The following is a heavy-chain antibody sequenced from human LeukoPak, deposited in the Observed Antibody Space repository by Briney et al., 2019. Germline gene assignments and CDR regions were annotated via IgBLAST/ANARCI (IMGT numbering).Heavy chain of an antibody. CDR3: APICSSGNCFQTRFDY. J-gene: IGHJ4*02. D-gene: IGHD2-15*01. V-gene: IGHV3-21*01. CDR2: ISSSGGSI. CDR1: GFTLDDYA. Sequence: GGSLRLSCAASGFTLDDYAMNWVRQAPGKGLEWVSSISSSGGSIYYADSVKGRFTVSRDNAKNSLYLQMNSLGAEDTAMYYCAPICSSGNCFQTRFDYWGQGTLVTVSS.